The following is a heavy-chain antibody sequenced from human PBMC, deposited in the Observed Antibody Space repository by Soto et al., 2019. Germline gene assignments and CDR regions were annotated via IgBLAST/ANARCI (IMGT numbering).Heavy chain of an antibody. CDR3: ASPRVGGWPGFYKGYFHH. CDR2: ISSNGGST. J-gene: IGHJ1*01. Sequence: GGSLRLSCAASGFTFSSYAMHWVRQAPGKGLEYVSAISSNGGSTYYANSVKGRFTISRDNSKNTLYLQMGSLRAEDMAVYYCASPRVGGWPGFYKGYFHHWGRGTLVTGSS. V-gene: IGHV3-64*01. CDR1: GFTFSSYA. D-gene: IGHD2-15*01.